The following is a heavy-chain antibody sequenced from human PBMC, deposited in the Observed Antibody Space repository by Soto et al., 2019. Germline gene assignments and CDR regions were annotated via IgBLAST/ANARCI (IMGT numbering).Heavy chain of an antibody. Sequence: GESLTISCTTSGYRFTPYWISWVRQMPGKGLEYMGKINPTDSETNYSPSFEGHVTFSVDRSTSTAYVRWNSLKASDTAMYYCASPTMTSTSFYYAMDVWGQGTTVTVSS. CDR1: GYRFTPYW. J-gene: IGHJ6*02. CDR2: INPTDSET. D-gene: IGHD4-17*01. V-gene: IGHV5-10-1*01. CDR3: ASPTMTSTSFYYAMDV.